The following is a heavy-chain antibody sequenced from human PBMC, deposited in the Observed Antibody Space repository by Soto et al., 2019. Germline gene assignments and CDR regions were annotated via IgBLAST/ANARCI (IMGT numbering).Heavy chain of an antibody. CDR1: GYTFTGYY. CDR2: INPNSGGT. Sequence: QVQLVQSGAEVKKPGASVKVSYKASGYTFTGYYMHWVRQAPGQGLEWMGWINPNSGGTNYVQTFQGWVTMASDESLSKAYMEVSKLRSEDRVVYCCARDILVEGSIVAAGNGAFDIWGQGTMVT. J-gene: IGHJ3*02. CDR3: ARDILVEGSIVAAGNGAFDI. D-gene: IGHD6-13*01. V-gene: IGHV1-2*04.